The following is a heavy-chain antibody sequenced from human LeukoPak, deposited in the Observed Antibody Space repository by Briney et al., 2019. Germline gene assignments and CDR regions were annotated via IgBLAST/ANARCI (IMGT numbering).Heavy chain of an antibody. CDR2: INPNSGGT. Sequence: ASVKVSCKASGYTFTGYYMHWVRQAPGQGLEWMGWINPNSGGTNYAQKFQGRVTMTRDTSISTAYMGLSRLRSDDTAVYYCARGPRIVVVPAAKRDFDYWGQGTLVTVSS. V-gene: IGHV1-2*02. J-gene: IGHJ4*02. CDR1: GYTFTGYY. CDR3: ARGPRIVVVPAAKRDFDY. D-gene: IGHD2-2*01.